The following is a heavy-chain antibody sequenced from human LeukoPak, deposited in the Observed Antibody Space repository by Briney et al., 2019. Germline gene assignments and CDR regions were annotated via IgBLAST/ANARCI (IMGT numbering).Heavy chain of an antibody. D-gene: IGHD2-15*01. CDR2: VDYRGNT. Sequence: SETLSLTCTISGGSISSYCWSWIRQPPGKGLEWIGYVDYRGNTNYNPSLKSRVTISIDPSKSLFSLKLTSVTAADTAVYYCARVEVGAANRQWYGMDVWGQGTTVTVSS. CDR3: ARVEVGAANRQWYGMDV. CDR1: GGSISSYC. V-gene: IGHV4-59*01. J-gene: IGHJ6*02.